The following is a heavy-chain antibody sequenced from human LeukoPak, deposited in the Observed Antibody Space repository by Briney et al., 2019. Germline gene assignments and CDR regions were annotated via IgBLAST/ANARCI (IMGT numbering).Heavy chain of an antibody. CDR3: LFRFSESDY. J-gene: IGHJ4*02. CDR1: GYTFTSYG. Sequence: ASVKVSCKASGYTFTSYGINWVRQATGQGLEWMGWMNPNSGNTGYAQKFQGRVTMTRNTSISTAYMELSSLRSEDAAVYYYLFRFSESDYWGQGTLVTVSS. D-gene: IGHD3-3*01. V-gene: IGHV1-8*01. CDR2: MNPNSGNT.